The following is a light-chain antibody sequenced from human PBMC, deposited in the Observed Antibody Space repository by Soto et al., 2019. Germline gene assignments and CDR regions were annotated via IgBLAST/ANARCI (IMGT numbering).Light chain of an antibody. CDR1: QSVSSY. Sequence: EIVLTQSPATLSLSPGERATLSCRASQSVSSYLAWYQQKPGQAPRLLIYDASNMATGIPARFSGSGSGTDFPLTISSLEPEDFAVYYCQQRSNWPSGTFGQGTKVEIK. CDR2: DAS. V-gene: IGKV3-11*01. J-gene: IGKJ1*01. CDR3: QQRSNWPSGT.